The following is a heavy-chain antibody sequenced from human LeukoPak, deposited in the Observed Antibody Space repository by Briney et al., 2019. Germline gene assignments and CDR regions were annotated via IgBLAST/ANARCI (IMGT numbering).Heavy chain of an antibody. V-gene: IGHV3-21*01. D-gene: IGHD2-15*01. CDR2: ISSSSSYI. CDR3: ARELPPVVTYYFDY. J-gene: IGHJ4*02. Sequence: PGGSLRLSCAASGFTFSSYSMNWARQAPGKGLEWVSSISSSSSYIYYADSVKGRFTISRDNSKNTLYLQMNSLRAEDTAVYYCARELPPVVTYYFDYWGQGTLVTVSS. CDR1: GFTFSSYS.